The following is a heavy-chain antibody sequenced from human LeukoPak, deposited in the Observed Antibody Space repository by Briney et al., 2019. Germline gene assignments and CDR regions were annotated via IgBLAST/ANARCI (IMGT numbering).Heavy chain of an antibody. V-gene: IGHV3-23*01. CDR1: GFTFDDYG. J-gene: IGHJ4*02. CDR3: AKIGANVGF. D-gene: IGHD4/OR15-4a*01. Sequence: GGSLRLSCAASGFTFDDYGMSWVRQAPGEGLEWVSGINGGGGSTYYADSVKGRFTISRDNSKNTLYLQMNSLRAEDTAVYYCAKIGANVGFWGQGTLVTVSS. CDR2: INGGGGST.